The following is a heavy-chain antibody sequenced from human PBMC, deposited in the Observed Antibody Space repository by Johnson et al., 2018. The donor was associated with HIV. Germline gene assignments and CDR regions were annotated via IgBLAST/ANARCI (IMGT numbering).Heavy chain of an antibody. CDR2: ISSSGDII. D-gene: IGHD6-13*01. Sequence: QVQLVESGGGLVKPGGSLRLSCAASGFTFSDYYMTWIRQAPGKGLEWLSFISSSGDIIRYADSVKGRFTISRDNSKNTRYLQMNSLRAEDTAVYYCARRKIAAAGRDAFDIWGQGTMVTVSS. J-gene: IGHJ3*02. V-gene: IGHV3-11*04. CDR1: GFTFSDYY. CDR3: ARRKIAAAGRDAFDI.